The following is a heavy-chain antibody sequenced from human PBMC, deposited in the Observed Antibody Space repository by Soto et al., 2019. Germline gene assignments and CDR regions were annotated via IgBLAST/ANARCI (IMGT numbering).Heavy chain of an antibody. CDR1: GGSISSYY. J-gene: IGHJ6*03. D-gene: IGHD3-10*01. CDR2: IYYSGST. CDR3: AKTYGSGSYYYYYYMDV. V-gene: IGHV4-59*01. Sequence: SETLSLTCTVSGGSISSYYWSWIRQPPGKGLEWIGCIYYSGSTNYNPSLKSRVTISVDTSKNQFSLKLSSVTAADTAVYFCAKTYGSGSYYYYYYMDVWGKGTTVTVSS.